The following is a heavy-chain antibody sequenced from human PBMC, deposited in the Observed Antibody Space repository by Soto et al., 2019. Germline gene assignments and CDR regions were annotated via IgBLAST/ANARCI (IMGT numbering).Heavy chain of an antibody. CDR1: GGSFSGYY. CDR2: INHSGST. J-gene: IGHJ4*02. D-gene: IGHD3-22*01. Sequence: SETLSLTCAVYGGSFSGYYWSWIRQPPGKGLEWIGEINHSGSTNYNPSLKSRVTISVDTSKNQFSLKLSSVTAADTAVYCCARGAYESSGYCLDWGQGTLVT. V-gene: IGHV4-34*01. CDR3: ARGAYESSGYCLD.